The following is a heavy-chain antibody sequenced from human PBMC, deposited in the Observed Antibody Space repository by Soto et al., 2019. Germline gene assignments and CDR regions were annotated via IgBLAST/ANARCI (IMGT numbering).Heavy chain of an antibody. Sequence: GASVKVSCKASGYTFTSYDINWVRQATGQGLEWMGWMNPNSGNTKYSQKFQGRVTITRDTSASTAYMELSSLRSEDTAVYYCARDCSSTSCYRAFDIWGQGTMVTVSS. D-gene: IGHD2-2*01. CDR2: MNPNSGNT. CDR1: GYTFTSYD. J-gene: IGHJ3*02. CDR3: ARDCSSTSCYRAFDI. V-gene: IGHV1-8*01.